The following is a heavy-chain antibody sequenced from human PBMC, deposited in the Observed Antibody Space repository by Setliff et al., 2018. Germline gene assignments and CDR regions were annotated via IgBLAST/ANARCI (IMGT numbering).Heavy chain of an antibody. CDR3: ARAPRYFDPTGSYFDY. V-gene: IGHV4-39*07. Sequence: SETLSLTCTVSGASVSGNSYYWGWIRQPPGKGLEWIGSMYYGGGGSTYYNASLKSRVTISVDTFKNQFSLKLNSVTAADTAVYYCARAPRYFDPTGSYFDYWGQGTLVTVSS. J-gene: IGHJ4*02. CDR2: MYYGGGGST. CDR1: GASVSGNSYY. D-gene: IGHD3-9*01.